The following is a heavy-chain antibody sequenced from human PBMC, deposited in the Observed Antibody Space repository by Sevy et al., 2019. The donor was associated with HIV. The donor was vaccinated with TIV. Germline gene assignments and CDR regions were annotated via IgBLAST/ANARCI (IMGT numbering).Heavy chain of an antibody. CDR2: INSDGTTP. D-gene: IGHD3-16*01. CDR3: ASQAGLHNWFGP. J-gene: IGHJ5*02. V-gene: IGHV3-74*01. Sequence: GGSLRLSCAASGFTFSSYWMHWVRQAPGKGLVWVSRINSDGTTPIYADSVQGRFTISRDNAKNTLYLQMNSLRAEDTAAYYCASQAGLHNWFGPWGQGTLVTDSS. CDR1: GFTFSSYW.